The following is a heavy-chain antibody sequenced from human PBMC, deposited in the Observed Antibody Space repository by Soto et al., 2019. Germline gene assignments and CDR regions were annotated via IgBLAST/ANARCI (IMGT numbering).Heavy chain of an antibody. CDR1: SGTISSSNW. J-gene: IGHJ5*02. V-gene: IGHV4-4*02. Sequence: QVQLQESGPGLVKPSGTLSLTCAVSSGTISSSNWWTWVRQPPGKGLEWIGEINQSGSPNYNPSRRSRVPISVYQSKSQFLLKLRAVTAEDTAIYYCAVLGMVAAHREFDPWGQGTLVTVSS. D-gene: IGHD2-15*01. CDR2: INQSGSP. CDR3: AVLGMVAAHREFDP.